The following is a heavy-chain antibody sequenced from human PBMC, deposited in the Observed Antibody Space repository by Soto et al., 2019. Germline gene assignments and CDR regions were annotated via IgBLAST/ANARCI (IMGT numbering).Heavy chain of an antibody. Sequence: EVQLVESGGGLVQPGGSLRLSCAASGFTFSSYWMHWVRQAPGQGLVWVSRINSDGSSTSYADSVKGRFTISRDNAKNTLSLQMNRLRAEETAVYYCVRTSLVVAAATREDYWGQGTLVTVSS. CDR3: VRTSLVVAAATREDY. D-gene: IGHD2-15*01. CDR2: INSDGSST. V-gene: IGHV3-74*01. J-gene: IGHJ4*02. CDR1: GFTFSSYW.